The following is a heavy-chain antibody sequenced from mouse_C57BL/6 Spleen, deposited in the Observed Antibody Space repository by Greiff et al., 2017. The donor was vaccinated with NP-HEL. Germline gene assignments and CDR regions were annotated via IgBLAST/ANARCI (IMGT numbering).Heavy chain of an antibody. CDR3: ARGAIDDGYYGWVCYDY. CDR2: IHPNSGST. CDR1: GYTFTSYW. Sequence: QVQLQQPGAELVKPGASVKLSCKASGYTFTSYWMHWVKQRPGQGLEWIGMIHPNSGSTNYNEKFKSKATLTVDKSSSTAYMQLSSLTSEDSAVYYCARGAIDDGYYGWVCYDYWGQGTTLTVSS. J-gene: IGHJ2*01. V-gene: IGHV1-64*01. D-gene: IGHD2-3*01.